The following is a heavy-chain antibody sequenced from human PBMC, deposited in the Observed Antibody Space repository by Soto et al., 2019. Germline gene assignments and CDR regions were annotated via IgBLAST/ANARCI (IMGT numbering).Heavy chain of an antibody. CDR2: MNPNSGNT. CDR3: ARGLKSSRSWPNYYYYYYMDV. D-gene: IGHD6-13*01. Sequence: ASVKVCCKASGYTFTRYDINWVRQATGQGLEWMGRMNPNSGNTGYAQKFQGRVTMTRNTSISTAYMELSSLRSEDTAVYYCARGLKSSRSWPNYYYYYYMDVWGKGTTVTVSS. J-gene: IGHJ6*03. V-gene: IGHV1-8*01. CDR1: GYTFTRYD.